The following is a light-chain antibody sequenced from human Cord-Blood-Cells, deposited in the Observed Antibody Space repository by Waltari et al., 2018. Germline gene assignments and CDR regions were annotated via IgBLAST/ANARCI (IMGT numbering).Light chain of an antibody. CDR1: QSVSSN. V-gene: IGKV3-15*01. CDR2: GAS. CDR3: QQYNNWPPWT. Sequence: EIVMTQSPATLSVSPGERATLSCRASQSVSSNLAWYQQKPGQSPRLLIYGASTRATGIPARFRGSGSGTEFTLTISSLQSEDFAVYYCQQYNNWPPWTFGQGTKVAIK. J-gene: IGKJ1*01.